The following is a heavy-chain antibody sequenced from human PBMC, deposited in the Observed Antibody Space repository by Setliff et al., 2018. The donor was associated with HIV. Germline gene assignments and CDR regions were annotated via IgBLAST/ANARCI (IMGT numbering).Heavy chain of an antibody. J-gene: IGHJ4*02. Sequence: SETLSLTCTVSGDSISRNDWAWVRQPPGKGLEWIGHIYYNGTTNYNPSIKSRVTISVDTSKNQFSLKLTSMTAADTAMHYCARQARTFSYDILTGYYRFFDIWGQGILVTVSS. CDR2: IYYNGTT. D-gene: IGHD3-9*01. V-gene: IGHV4-59*08. CDR3: ARQARTFSYDILTGYYRFFDI. CDR1: GDSISRND.